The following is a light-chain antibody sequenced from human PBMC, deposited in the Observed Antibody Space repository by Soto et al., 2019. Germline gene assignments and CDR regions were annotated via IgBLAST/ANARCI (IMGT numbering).Light chain of an antibody. J-gene: IGLJ1*01. CDR2: DVS. CDR3: SSYTSSSTLV. V-gene: IGLV2-14*01. Sequence: QSALTQPASVSGSPGQSIAISCTGTSSDVGGYNHVSWYQQHPGKAPKLMIYDVSYRPSGVSDRFSASKSGNTASLTISGLQAEDEADYYCSSYTSSSTLVFGTGTKLTVL. CDR1: SSDVGGYNH.